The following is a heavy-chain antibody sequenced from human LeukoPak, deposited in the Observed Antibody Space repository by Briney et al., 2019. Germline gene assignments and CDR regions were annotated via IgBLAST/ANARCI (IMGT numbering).Heavy chain of an antibody. CDR1: GFTFDDYA. V-gene: IGHV3-9*01. Sequence: GRSLRLSCAASGFTFDDYAMHWVRQAPGKGLEWVSGISWNSGSIGYADSVKGRFTISRDNAKNSLYLQMNSLRAEDTALYYCAKDLDILTLGDAFDIWGQGTMVTVSS. J-gene: IGHJ3*02. D-gene: IGHD3-9*01. CDR3: AKDLDILTLGDAFDI. CDR2: ISWNSGSI.